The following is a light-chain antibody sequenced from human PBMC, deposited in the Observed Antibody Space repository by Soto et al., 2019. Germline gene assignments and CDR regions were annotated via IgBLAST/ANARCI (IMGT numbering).Light chain of an antibody. CDR2: DAS. V-gene: IGKV3-15*01. J-gene: IGKJ2*01. CDR1: QSVNSD. CDR3: QQYSQWPLYT. Sequence: EIVRTQSPATVPASPGERVTLSCRASQSVNSDLAWYQQTPGQAPRPLIYDASTRAAGVPARFSGSGSGTEFTLTISSLQSEDFALYYCQQYSQWPLYTFGQGTKADI.